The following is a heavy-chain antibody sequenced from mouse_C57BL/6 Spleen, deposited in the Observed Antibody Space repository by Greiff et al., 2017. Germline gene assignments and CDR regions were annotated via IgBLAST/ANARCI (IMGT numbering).Heavy chain of an antibody. CDR1: GFNIKDDY. CDR3: TTGAKDWYFDV. CDR2: LDPENGDT. D-gene: IGHD3-1*01. Sequence: EVQRVESGAELVRPGASVKLSCTASGFNIKDDYMPWVKQRPEQGLEWIGWLDPENGDTEYASQFQGKATITADTSSNTAYLQLSSLTSEDTAVYYCTTGAKDWYFDVWGTGTTVTVSS. J-gene: IGHJ1*03. V-gene: IGHV14-4*01.